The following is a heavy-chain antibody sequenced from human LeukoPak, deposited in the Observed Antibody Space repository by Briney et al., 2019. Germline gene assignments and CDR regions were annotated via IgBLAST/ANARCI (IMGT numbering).Heavy chain of an antibody. D-gene: IGHD4-23*01. CDR2: ISGDGGDI. Sequence: PGGSLRLSCATSGFTFSDYYMSWIRQAPGRGLEWLSYISGDGGDINYADSVEGRFTVSRDNAKNALYLQMNSLRAEDTAVYYCARRAGGYSHPYDYWGQGILVTVSS. CDR1: GFTFSDYY. J-gene: IGHJ4*02. V-gene: IGHV3-11*01. CDR3: ARRAGGYSHPYDY.